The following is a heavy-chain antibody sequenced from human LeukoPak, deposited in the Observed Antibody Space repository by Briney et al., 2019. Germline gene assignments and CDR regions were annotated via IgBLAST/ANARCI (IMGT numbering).Heavy chain of an antibody. V-gene: IGHV3-30-3*01. Sequence: PGRSLRLSCAASGFTFSSYAMHWVRQAPGKGPEWVAVISYDGSNKYYADSVKGRFTISRDNSKNTLYLQMNSLRAEDTAVYYCARDGIVGSYYFDYWGQGTLVTVSS. D-gene: IGHD1-26*01. CDR1: GFTFSSYA. J-gene: IGHJ4*02. CDR3: ARDGIVGSYYFDY. CDR2: ISYDGSNK.